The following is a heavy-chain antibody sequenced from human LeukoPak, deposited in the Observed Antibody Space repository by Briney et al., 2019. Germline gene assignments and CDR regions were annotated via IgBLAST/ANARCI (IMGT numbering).Heavy chain of an antibody. D-gene: IGHD3-10*01. CDR2: ISGSGDST. Sequence: PGGSLRLSCAASGFTFSSYAMSWVRQAPGKGLEWVSAISGSGDSTYYADSVKGRFTISRDNSKNTLYLQMNSLRAEDTAVYYCAKGIGSGSYYLFDYWGQGTLVTVSS. V-gene: IGHV3-23*01. CDR3: AKGIGSGSYYLFDY. CDR1: GFTFSSYA. J-gene: IGHJ4*02.